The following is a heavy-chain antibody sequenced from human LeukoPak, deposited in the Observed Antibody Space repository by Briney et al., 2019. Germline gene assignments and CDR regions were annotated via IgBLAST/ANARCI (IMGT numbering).Heavy chain of an antibody. Sequence: ASVKVSCKASGYTFTSYDINWVRQATGQGLEWMGWMNPNSGNTGYAQKFQGRVTMTRNTSISTAYMELSSLRSEDTAVYYCASVCGSSCPRYFDYWGQGTLVTVSS. CDR1: GYTFTSYD. D-gene: IGHD6-13*01. J-gene: IGHJ4*02. CDR2: MNPNSGNT. CDR3: ASVCGSSCPRYFDY. V-gene: IGHV1-8*01.